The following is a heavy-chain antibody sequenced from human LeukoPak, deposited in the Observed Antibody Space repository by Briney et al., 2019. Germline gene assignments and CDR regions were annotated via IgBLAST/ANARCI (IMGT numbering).Heavy chain of an antibody. J-gene: IGHJ5*02. V-gene: IGHV1-18*01. CDR3: ARSPGVNCNDILWFDP. Sequence: GASVKVSCKASGYTFTTYGISWVRQAPGQGLEWMGWISVYNGNTNYAQKLQGRVTMTTDTSTSTAYMELGNLRSDDTAVYYCARSPGVNCNDILWFDPWGQGTLVTVSS. CDR1: GYTFTTYG. CDR2: ISVYNGNT. D-gene: IGHD1-1*01.